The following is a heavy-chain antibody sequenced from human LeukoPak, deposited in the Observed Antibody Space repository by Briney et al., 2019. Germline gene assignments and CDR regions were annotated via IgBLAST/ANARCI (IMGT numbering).Heavy chain of an antibody. Sequence: GGSLRLSCVGSGFTFSGYWMRWVRQAPGKGLEWVANIKQDGSESYYVDSVKDRFTISRDNAKNSLYLQMNSLRAEDTAVYYCARDKWIGNYWGQGTLVAVSS. CDR3: ARDKWIGNY. CDR1: GFTFSGYW. CDR2: IKQDGSES. D-gene: IGHD5-12*01. V-gene: IGHV3-7*04. J-gene: IGHJ4*02.